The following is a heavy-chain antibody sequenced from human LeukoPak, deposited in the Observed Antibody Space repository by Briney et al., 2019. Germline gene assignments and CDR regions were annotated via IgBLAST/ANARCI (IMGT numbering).Heavy chain of an antibody. Sequence: ASVKVSCKTSGYTFTSDGITWVRRAPGQGLEWMGWVSGYNGYTNYAQKFRGRVTMTTDTSTTTVYMELSRLRSDDTAVYYCARGYCSGGSCYSVENWFDPWGQGTLVTVSS. D-gene: IGHD2-15*01. V-gene: IGHV1-18*01. CDR2: VSGYNGYT. CDR3: ARGYCSGGSCYSVENWFDP. J-gene: IGHJ5*02. CDR1: GYTFTSDG.